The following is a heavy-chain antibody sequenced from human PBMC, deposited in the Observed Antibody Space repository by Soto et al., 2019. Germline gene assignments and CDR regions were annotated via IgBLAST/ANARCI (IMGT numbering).Heavy chain of an antibody. CDR2: FYSSGSI. Sequence: SETLSLTCFVSGYSITAGGYYWSWIRHHPGKGLEWIGSFYSSGSIIYNPSLRSRVSISGDTSSNQFPMSLTSVTAADTARYYCARMYSSGSGWFHPWGQGTLVTVSS. J-gene: IGHJ5*02. CDR3: ARMYSSGSGWFHP. D-gene: IGHD6-19*01. V-gene: IGHV4-39*06. CDR1: GYSITAGGYY.